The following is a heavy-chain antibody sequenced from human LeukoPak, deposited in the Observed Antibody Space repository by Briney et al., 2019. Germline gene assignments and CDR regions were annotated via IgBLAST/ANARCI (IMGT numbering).Heavy chain of an antibody. CDR2: ISYSGIT. CDR1: DGSIRSGDYY. D-gene: IGHD5-24*01. J-gene: IGHJ4*02. V-gene: IGHV4-31*03. Sequence: PSETLSLTCTVPDGSIRSGDYYWSWIRQHPGKGLEWIGYISYSGITYSNPSLKSRVTISVGTSKRQFSLGLNPVTPAGTAVYYCARDRGLKYGYSFLDSWGQGALVTVSS. CDR3: ARDRGLKYGYSFLDS.